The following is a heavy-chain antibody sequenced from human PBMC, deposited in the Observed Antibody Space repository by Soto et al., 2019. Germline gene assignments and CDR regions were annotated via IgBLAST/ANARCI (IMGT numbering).Heavy chain of an antibody. CDR3: AKYTYYGDYRDWFDP. V-gene: IGHV3-30*18. CDR1: GFIFSSYG. Sequence: QVQLVESGGGVVQPGRSLRLSCAASGFIFSSYGMHWVRQAPGKGLEWVAVISYHGTNKYYADSLKGRFTISRDYSKNPLYLQMDSLRPEDTAVYYCAKYTYYGDYRDWFDPWGQGTLVTGSS. CDR2: ISYHGTNK. D-gene: IGHD4-17*01. J-gene: IGHJ5*02.